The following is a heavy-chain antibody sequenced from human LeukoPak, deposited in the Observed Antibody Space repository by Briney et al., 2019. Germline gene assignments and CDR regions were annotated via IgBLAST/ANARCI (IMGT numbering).Heavy chain of an antibody. Sequence: SRGSLRLSCAVSGFTFRDYYMSSVRRAPGEGLEWLSYMYSRGDTKSYSESVKGRFTISRDHSNTSLYLQMSRLRAEDTAVYYCVRVKNGGNRNIWFDPWGQGTLVAVSS. CDR2: MYSRGDTK. CDR3: VRVKNGGNRNIWFDP. D-gene: IGHD4-23*01. V-gene: IGHV3-11*01. J-gene: IGHJ5*02. CDR1: GFTFRDYY.